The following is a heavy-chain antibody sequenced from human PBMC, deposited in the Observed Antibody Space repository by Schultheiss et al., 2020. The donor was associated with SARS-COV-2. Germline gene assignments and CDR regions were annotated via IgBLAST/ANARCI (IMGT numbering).Heavy chain of an antibody. Sequence: ASVKVSCKASGYTFTSYYMHWVRQAPGQGLEWMGIINPSGGSTSYAQKFQGRVTMTSDTSTSTVYMELSSLRSEDTAVYYCARDHRHYYDSSGYYYGGYYYYGMDVWGQGTTVTVSS. CDR1: GYTFTSYY. CDR3: ARDHRHYYDSSGYYYGGYYYYGMDV. J-gene: IGHJ6*02. D-gene: IGHD3-22*01. V-gene: IGHV1-46*01. CDR2: INPSGGST.